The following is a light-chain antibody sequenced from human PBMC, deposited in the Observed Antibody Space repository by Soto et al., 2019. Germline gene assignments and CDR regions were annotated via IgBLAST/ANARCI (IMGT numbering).Light chain of an antibody. V-gene: IGKV1-39*01. CDR3: QQSYSIPY. CDR1: QSISSY. J-gene: IGKJ3*01. CDR2: AAS. Sequence: IQMTQSPSSLSASVGDRVTITGRASQSISSYLNWYQQKPGKAPKLLIYAASSLQSGVPSRFIGSASRTGLCLNISSLQPEDLATYYCQQSYSIPYVGPGTKVDIK.